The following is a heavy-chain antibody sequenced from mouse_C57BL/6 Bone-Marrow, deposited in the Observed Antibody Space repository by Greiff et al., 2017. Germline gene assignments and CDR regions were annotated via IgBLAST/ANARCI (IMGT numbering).Heavy chain of an antibody. CDR2: ISSGGDCI. Sequence: EVHLVESGDGLVKPGGSLKLSCAASGFTFSSYAMSWVRQTPEKRLEWVAYISSGGDCIYYADTVKGRFTISRDNARNTLYLQMSSLKSEDTAMYYCTRDDGYVSLFYYAMDYWGQGTSVTVSS. CDR1: GFTFSSYA. CDR3: TRDDGYVSLFYYAMDY. V-gene: IGHV5-9-1*02. D-gene: IGHD2-3*01. J-gene: IGHJ4*01.